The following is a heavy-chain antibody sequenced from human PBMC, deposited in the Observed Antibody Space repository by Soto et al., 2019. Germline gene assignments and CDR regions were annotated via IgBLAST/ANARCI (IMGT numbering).Heavy chain of an antibody. V-gene: IGHV1-24*01. Sequence: ASVKVSCKVSGYTLTELSMHWVRQAPGKGLEWMGGFDPEDGETIYAQKFQGRVTMTEDTSTDTAYMELSSLRSEDTAVYYCATGYIAAAGTDGLPPATYNWFDPWGQGTLVTVSS. CDR2: FDPEDGET. CDR3: ATGYIAAAGTDGLPPATYNWFDP. D-gene: IGHD6-13*01. J-gene: IGHJ5*02. CDR1: GYTLTELS.